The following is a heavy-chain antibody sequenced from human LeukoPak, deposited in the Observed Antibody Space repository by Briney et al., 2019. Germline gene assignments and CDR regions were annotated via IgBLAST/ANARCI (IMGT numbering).Heavy chain of an antibody. J-gene: IGHJ4*02. CDR3: ARGLGYDYVWGSYRQ. D-gene: IGHD3-16*02. Sequence: ASVKVSCKVSGYSLTELSIHWVRQAPGKGLEWMGGLDPEDVEAIYAQKFQGRVTMTEDTSTDTAYMELSSLRSEDTAVYYCARGLGYDYVWGSYRQWGQGTLVTVSS. V-gene: IGHV1-24*01. CDR1: GYSLTELS. CDR2: LDPEDVEA.